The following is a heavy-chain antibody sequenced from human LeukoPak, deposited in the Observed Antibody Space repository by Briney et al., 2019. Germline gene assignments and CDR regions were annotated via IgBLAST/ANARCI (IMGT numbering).Heavy chain of an antibody. CDR1: GYTFINYY. Sequence: GASVKVSCKASGYTFINYYIHWARQAPGQGLEWMGMINPNGGSTSYAQKFQGRVTMTRDTSTRTAYLELSSLRSEDTAVYYCARDSYYYDTSGYYPAHINSHCGYWGQGTLVTVSS. D-gene: IGHD3-22*01. CDR2: INPNGGST. V-gene: IGHV1-46*01. J-gene: IGHJ4*02. CDR3: ARDSYYYDTSGYYPAHINSHCGY.